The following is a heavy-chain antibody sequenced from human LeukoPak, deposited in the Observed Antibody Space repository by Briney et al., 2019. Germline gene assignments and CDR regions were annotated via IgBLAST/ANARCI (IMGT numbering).Heavy chain of an antibody. CDR2: IRYDGSNK. V-gene: IGHV3-30*02. Sequence: GGSLRLSCAASGFTFSSSGMHWVRQAPGKGLEWVPFIRYDGSNKYYADSVKGRFTISRDSSKNTLYLQMNSLRAEDTAVYYCAKKQASETGYFDYWGQGNLVTVSS. D-gene: IGHD3-10*01. CDR1: GFTFSSSG. J-gene: IGHJ4*02. CDR3: AKKQASETGYFDY.